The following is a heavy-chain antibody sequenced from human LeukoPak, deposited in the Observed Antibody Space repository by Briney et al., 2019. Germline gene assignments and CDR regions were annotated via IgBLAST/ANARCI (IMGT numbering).Heavy chain of an antibody. J-gene: IGHJ4*02. CDR3: AKDRIVATSRTIFDY. CDR2: IRYDGSNE. D-gene: IGHD5-12*01. Sequence: GGSLRLSCAASGFTFSSYGMHWVRQAPGKGLEWVAFIRYDGSNEYYADSVKGRFTISRDNSKNTLYLQMNSLRAEDTAVYYCAKDRIVATSRTIFDYWGQGTLVTVSS. CDR1: GFTFSSYG. V-gene: IGHV3-30*02.